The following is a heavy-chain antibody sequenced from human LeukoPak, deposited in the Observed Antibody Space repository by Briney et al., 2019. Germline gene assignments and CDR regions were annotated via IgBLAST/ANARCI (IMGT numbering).Heavy chain of an antibody. Sequence: GGSLRLSCAASGFTFSSYAMHRVRQAPGKGLEWVAVISYDGSNKYYADSVKGRFTISRDNSKNTLYLQMNSLRAEDTAVYYCARGISVKEPGNYWGQGTLVTVSS. CDR1: GFTFSSYA. D-gene: IGHD1-14*01. CDR2: ISYDGSNK. J-gene: IGHJ4*02. CDR3: ARGISVKEPGNY. V-gene: IGHV3-30*04.